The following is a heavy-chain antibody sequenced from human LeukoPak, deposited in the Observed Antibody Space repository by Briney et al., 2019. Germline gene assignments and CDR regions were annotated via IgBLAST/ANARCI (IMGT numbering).Heavy chain of an antibody. CDR1: GFTFSSYG. Sequence: GGSLRLSCAASGFTFSSYGMHWVRQAPGKGLKWVAFIRYDGSNKYYADSVKGRFTISRDNSKNTLYLQMNSLRAEYTAVYYCAKVSQYQLLRSEYFQHWGQGTLVTVSS. J-gene: IGHJ1*01. V-gene: IGHV3-30*02. CDR3: AKVSQYQLLRSEYFQH. D-gene: IGHD2-2*01. CDR2: IRYDGSNK.